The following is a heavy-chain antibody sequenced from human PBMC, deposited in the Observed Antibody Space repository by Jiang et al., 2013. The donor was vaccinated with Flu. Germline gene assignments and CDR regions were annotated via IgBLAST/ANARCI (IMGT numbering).Heavy chain of an antibody. V-gene: IGHV5-51*01. D-gene: IGHD5-18*01. CDR3: ARPGKIQQWLEADY. CDR2: IYPGDSDT. J-gene: IGHJ4*02. Sequence: RQMPGKGLEWMGIIYPGDSDTRYSPSFQGQVTISADKSITTAYLQWNSLKASDTAMYYCARPGKIQQWLEADYWGQGTLVTVSS.